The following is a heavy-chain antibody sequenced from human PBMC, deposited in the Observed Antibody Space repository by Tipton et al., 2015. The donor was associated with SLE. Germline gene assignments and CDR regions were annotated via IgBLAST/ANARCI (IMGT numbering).Heavy chain of an antibody. V-gene: IGHV4-34*01. CDR1: GRSFSSYY. Sequence: TLSLTCAVYGRSFSSYYWSWIRQPPGKGLEWIGEINHGGVTNYNPSLKSRVTISVDTSKNQFSLKLSSVTAADTAVYYCARVTGHSSGWYGWVDYWGQGTLVTVSS. CDR2: INHGGVT. J-gene: IGHJ4*02. D-gene: IGHD6-19*01. CDR3: ARVTGHSSGWYGWVDY.